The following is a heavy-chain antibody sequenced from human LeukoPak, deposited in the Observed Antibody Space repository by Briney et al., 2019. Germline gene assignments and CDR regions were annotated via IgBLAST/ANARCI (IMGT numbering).Heavy chain of an antibody. CDR1: GYTFINYY. J-gene: IGHJ4*02. Sequence: ATVKVSCKASGYTFINYYMHWVRRAPGQGLEWMGIINPSGGGTSYAQKFQGRVTMTRDTSTSTVYMEVSSLRSEDTAVYYCAREFSGCIDFWGQGTLVTVSS. V-gene: IGHV1-46*01. D-gene: IGHD1-26*01. CDR2: INPSGGGT. CDR3: AREFSGCIDF.